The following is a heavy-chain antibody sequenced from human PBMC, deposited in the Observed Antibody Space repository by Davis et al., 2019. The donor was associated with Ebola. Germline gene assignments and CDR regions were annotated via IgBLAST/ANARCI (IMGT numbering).Heavy chain of an antibody. CDR2: IRNKANSYTT. Sequence: GESLKISCVVSGFTFSDHYMDWVRQAPGKGLEWVGRIRNKANSYTTEYAAAVKGRFTISRDDSKNSLYLQMHSLKTDDTAVYYCTTIWEFNYWGQGTLVTVSS. V-gene: IGHV3-72*01. J-gene: IGHJ4*02. CDR3: TTIWEFNY. CDR1: GFTFSDHY. D-gene: IGHD1-26*01.